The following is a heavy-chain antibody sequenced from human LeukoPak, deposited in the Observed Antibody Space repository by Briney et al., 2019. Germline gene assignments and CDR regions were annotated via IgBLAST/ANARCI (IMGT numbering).Heavy chain of an antibody. Sequence: PGGSLRLSCAASGFTFSSYAMTWVRQAPGKGLEWVSSISNSGGTTYYTDSVKGRFTISRDNSKNTLYLQMNSLRADDTAVYYCARVSNQIVVAGGYWGQGTLVTVSS. D-gene: IGHD3-22*01. V-gene: IGHV3-23*01. CDR1: GFTFSSYA. J-gene: IGHJ4*02. CDR3: ARVSNQIVVAGGY. CDR2: ISNSGGTT.